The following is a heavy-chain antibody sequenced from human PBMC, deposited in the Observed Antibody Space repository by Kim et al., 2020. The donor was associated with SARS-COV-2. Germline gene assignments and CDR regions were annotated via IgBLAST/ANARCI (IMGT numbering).Heavy chain of an antibody. Sequence: ASVKVSCKASGYTFTSYYMHWVRQAPGQGLEWMGIINPSGGSTSYAQKFQGRVTMTRDTSTSPVYMELSSLRSEDTAGYYCARELKGSGTPFGAFDIWGQGTMVPVSS. V-gene: IGHV1-46*01. D-gene: IGHD3-10*01. CDR2: INPSGGST. J-gene: IGHJ3*02. CDR3: ARELKGSGTPFGAFDI. CDR1: GYTFTSYY.